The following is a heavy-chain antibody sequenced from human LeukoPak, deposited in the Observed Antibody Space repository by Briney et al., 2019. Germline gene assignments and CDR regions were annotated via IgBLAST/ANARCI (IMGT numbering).Heavy chain of an antibody. CDR2: IYPGDYDT. Sequence: GESPKISCKSSGYSFTSYWIGWVRQMPGKGLEWMGIIYPGDYDTRYSPSFQGPVTISANKSISTAYLQWSSLKASDTAMYYCARQTAATGSYWFDPWGQGTLVTVSS. D-gene: IGHD6-13*01. CDR3: ARQTAATGSYWFDP. V-gene: IGHV5-51*01. J-gene: IGHJ5*02. CDR1: GYSFTSYW.